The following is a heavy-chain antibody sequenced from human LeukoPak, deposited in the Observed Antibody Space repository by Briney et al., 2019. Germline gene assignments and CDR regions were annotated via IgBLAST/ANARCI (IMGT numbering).Heavy chain of an antibody. D-gene: IGHD3-3*01. CDR2: IYTSGST. CDR3: ARDATYYDFWSGPTTSYYMDV. Sequence: PSETLSLTCAVYGGSFSGYYWSWIRQPAGKGLEWIGRIYTSGSTNYNPSLKSRVTISVDTSKNQFSLKLSSVTAADTAVYYCARDATYYDFWSGPTTSYYMDVWGKGTTVTVSS. J-gene: IGHJ6*03. CDR1: GGSFSGYY. V-gene: IGHV4-4*07.